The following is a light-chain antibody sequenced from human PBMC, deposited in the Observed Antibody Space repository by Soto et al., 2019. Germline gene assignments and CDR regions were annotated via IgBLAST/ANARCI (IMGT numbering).Light chain of an antibody. J-gene: IGLJ1*01. Sequence: QSALTQPASVSGSPGQSITISCSGTSSDVGGYNYVSWHQQHPGKAPKLTIYDVSSRPSGVSNRFSASKSGNTASLTISGLQAEDEADYYCTSSTSSGTYVFGTGTKLTVL. CDR3: TSSTSSGTYV. CDR2: DVS. V-gene: IGLV2-14*01. CDR1: SSDVGGYNY.